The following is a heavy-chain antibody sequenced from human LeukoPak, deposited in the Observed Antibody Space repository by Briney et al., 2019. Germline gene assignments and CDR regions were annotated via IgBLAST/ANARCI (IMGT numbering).Heavy chain of an antibody. CDR2: ICTSGST. Sequence: SETLSLTCTVSGGSISSGSYYWSWIRQPAGKGLEWIGRICTSGSTNYNPSLKSRVTISVDTSKNQFSLKLSSVTAADTAVYYCAREPDSSGWGFDYWGQGTLVTVSS. CDR3: AREPDSSGWGFDY. V-gene: IGHV4-61*02. CDR1: GGSISSGSYY. J-gene: IGHJ4*02. D-gene: IGHD6-19*01.